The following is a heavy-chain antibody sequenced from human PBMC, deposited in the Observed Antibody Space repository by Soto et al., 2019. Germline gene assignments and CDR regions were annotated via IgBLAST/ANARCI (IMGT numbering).Heavy chain of an antibody. CDR1: GGCITSYS. Sequence: SETLSLTCTVSGGCITSYSSCWIRQPPGKGLEWVGYIYDSGSTNYNPSLKSRVTIAVDTSKNQFALKLSSVAAADTAVYYCAREVVYYDFWSGYYPPYYGMDVWGQGTTVTVSS. J-gene: IGHJ6*02. D-gene: IGHD3-3*01. V-gene: IGHV4-59*01. CDR3: AREVVYYDFWSGYYPPYYGMDV. CDR2: IYDSGST.